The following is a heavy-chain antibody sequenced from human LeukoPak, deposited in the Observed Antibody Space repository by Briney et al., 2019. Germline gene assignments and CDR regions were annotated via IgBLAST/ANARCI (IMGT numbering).Heavy chain of an antibody. J-gene: IGHJ1*01. CDR2: IRYDGSNK. CDR1: GFTFSSYG. Sequence: GGSLRLSCAASGFTFSSYGMHWVRQAPGKGLEWVAFIRYDGSNKYYADSVKGRFTISRDNSKNTLYLQMNSLRAEDTAVYYCAKDSQNYDFWSGYYIVPGYFQHWDQGTLVTVSS. D-gene: IGHD3-3*01. V-gene: IGHV3-30*02. CDR3: AKDSQNYDFWSGYYIVPGYFQH.